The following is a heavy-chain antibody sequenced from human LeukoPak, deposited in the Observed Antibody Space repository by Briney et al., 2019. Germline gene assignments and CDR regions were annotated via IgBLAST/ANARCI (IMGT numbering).Heavy chain of an antibody. CDR1: GFTFSSYG. V-gene: IGHV3-30*18. J-gene: IGHJ4*02. Sequence: GGSLRLSCAASGFTFSSYGMHWVRQAPGKGLEWVAVISYDGSNKYYADSVKGLFTISRDNSKNTLYLQMNSMRAEDTAVYYCAKDHGSFDYWGQGTLVTVSS. CDR3: AKDHGSFDY. CDR2: ISYDGSNK. D-gene: IGHD1-26*01.